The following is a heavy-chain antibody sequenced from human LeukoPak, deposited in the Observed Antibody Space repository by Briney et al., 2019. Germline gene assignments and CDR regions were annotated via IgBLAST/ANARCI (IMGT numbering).Heavy chain of an antibody. D-gene: IGHD2-2*01. CDR2: IKQDGSEK. J-gene: IGHJ4*02. CDR3: ARAPITSPFYFDY. Sequence: GGSLRLSCAASGFTFSTYWMSWVRQAPGKGLEWVANIKQDGSEKYYVDSVKGRFTISRDNAKNSLYLQMNSLRAEDTAMYYCARAPITSPFYFDYWGQGTLDTVSS. CDR1: GFTFSTYW. V-gene: IGHV3-7*01.